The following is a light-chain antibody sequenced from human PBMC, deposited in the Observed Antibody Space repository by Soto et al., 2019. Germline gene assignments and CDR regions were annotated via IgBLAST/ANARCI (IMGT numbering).Light chain of an antibody. V-gene: IGKV3-15*01. J-gene: IGKJ1*01. Sequence: EIVLAKSPATLSVSPGARATLSCRASQTISTHLAWYQHKPGQPPSLLIYGAATRATGVPARFSGSWYGTLFTLTIASLQSEDFAVYYCQQYNTCKWTFGQGTKVDIK. CDR3: QQYNTCKWT. CDR1: QTISTH. CDR2: GAA.